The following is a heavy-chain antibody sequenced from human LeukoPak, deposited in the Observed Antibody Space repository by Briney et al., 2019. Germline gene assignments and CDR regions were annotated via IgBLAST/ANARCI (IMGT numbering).Heavy chain of an antibody. D-gene: IGHD5-24*01. CDR3: AREVEMATRNWFDP. CDR2: IWSDGSNK. Sequence: GGSLRLSCAASGFTFSGYGMHWVRQPPGKGLEWVAVIWSDGSNKYYEDSVKGRFTISRDNAKNSLYLQMNSLRAEDTAVYYCAREVEMATRNWFDPWGQGTLVTVSS. CDR1: GFTFSGYG. V-gene: IGHV3-33*01. J-gene: IGHJ5*02.